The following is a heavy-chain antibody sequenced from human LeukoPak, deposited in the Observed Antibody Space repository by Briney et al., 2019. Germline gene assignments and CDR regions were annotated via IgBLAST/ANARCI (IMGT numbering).Heavy chain of an antibody. D-gene: IGHD6-19*01. CDR3: ARDEKQWLEKRLYYYYYIDF. V-gene: IGHV4-59*01. CDR2: IYYSGST. J-gene: IGHJ6*03. CDR1: GGSISSYY. Sequence: SETLSLTCTVSGGSISSYYWSWIRQPPGKGLEWIGYIYYSGSTNYNPSLKSRVTISVDTSKNQFSLKLSSVTAADTAVYYCARDEKQWLEKRLYYYYYIDFWGKGTTVTVSS.